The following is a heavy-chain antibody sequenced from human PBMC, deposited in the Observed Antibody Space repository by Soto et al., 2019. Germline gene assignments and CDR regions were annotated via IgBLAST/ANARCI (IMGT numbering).Heavy chain of an antibody. Sequence: QVQLVESGGGLVKPGGSLRLSCAASGFTFSDYYMSWIRQAPGKGLEWVSYISRSSSYTNYADSVKGRFTISRDNAKHSLYLQMTSLRAEDTAVYYGARVGPTGSGSHILYGMDVWGQGTTVTVSS. J-gene: IGHJ6*02. V-gene: IGHV3-11*05. D-gene: IGHD3-10*01. CDR1: GFTFSDYY. CDR3: ARVGPTGSGSHILYGMDV. CDR2: ISRSSSYT.